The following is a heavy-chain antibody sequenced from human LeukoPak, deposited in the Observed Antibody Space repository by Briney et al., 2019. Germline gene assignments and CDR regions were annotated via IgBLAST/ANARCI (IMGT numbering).Heavy chain of an antibody. CDR3: ARDGMFDY. Sequence: GGSVRVSCTASGYTFTNYGMSWVRQAPGQGLEWMGWISAYNGNTKYAQNLQGRVTMTTDTSTTTVYMELRSLRSDDTAVYYCARDGMFDYWGQGTLVTVSS. CDR2: ISAYNGNT. J-gene: IGHJ4*02. CDR1: GYTFTNYG. D-gene: IGHD1-26*01. V-gene: IGHV1-18*01.